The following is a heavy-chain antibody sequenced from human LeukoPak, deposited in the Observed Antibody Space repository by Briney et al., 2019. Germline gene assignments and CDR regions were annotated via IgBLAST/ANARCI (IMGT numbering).Heavy chain of an antibody. Sequence: GGSLRLSCAASGFMFSSNWMSWVRLAPGKGLEWVANIKEDGTETYYVDSVKGRFTISRDNAKNSLYLQMNSLRVEDTTVYYCAKEGRSLQTYWGQGTLVTVSS. J-gene: IGHJ4*02. D-gene: IGHD5-24*01. V-gene: IGHV3-7*03. CDR2: IKEDGTET. CDR3: AKEGRSLQTY. CDR1: GFMFSSNW.